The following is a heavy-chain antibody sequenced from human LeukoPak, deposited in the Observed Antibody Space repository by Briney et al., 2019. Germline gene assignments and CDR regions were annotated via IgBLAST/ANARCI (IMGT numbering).Heavy chain of an antibody. J-gene: IGHJ4*02. V-gene: IGHV3-74*01. D-gene: IGHD3-3*01. CDR2: INSDGSST. CDR1: GFTFSSYW. CDR3: ARGYYDFWSGPVDY. Sequence: GGSLRLSCAASGFTFSSYWMHWVRQAPGKGLVWVSRINSDGSSTSYADSAKGRFTISRDNAKNTLYLQMNSLRAEDTAVYYCARGYYDFWSGPVDYWGQGTLVTVSS.